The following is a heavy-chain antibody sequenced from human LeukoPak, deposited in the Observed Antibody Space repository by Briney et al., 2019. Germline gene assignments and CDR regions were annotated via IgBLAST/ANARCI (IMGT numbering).Heavy chain of an antibody. CDR3: ARSIYSSSWYGGDYYGMDV. CDR2: ISSSGSTI. CDR1: GFTFSDYY. V-gene: IGHV3-11*01. Sequence: GGSLRLSCAASGFTFSDYYMSWIRQAPGKGLEWVSYISSSGSTIYYADSVKGRFTISRDNAKNSLYLQMNSLRAEDTAVYYCARSIYSSSWYGGDYYGMDVWGQGTTVTVSS. D-gene: IGHD6-13*01. J-gene: IGHJ6*02.